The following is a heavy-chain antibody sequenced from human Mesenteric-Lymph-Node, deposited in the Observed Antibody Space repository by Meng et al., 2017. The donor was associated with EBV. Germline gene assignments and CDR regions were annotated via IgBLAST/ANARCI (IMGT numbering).Heavy chain of an antibody. CDR3: AGWSARLEY. D-gene: IGHD3-3*01. J-gene: IGHJ4*02. Sequence: QPTLNESGPTLVKPTQTLPLTCTFSGFSLSTRGVLVGWIRQPPGQALEWLALVYWDDDKRYSPSLKSRLSITKNTSKNQVVLTMADMDPVDTGTYYCAGWSARLEYWGPGTLVTVSS. CDR1: GFSLSTRGVL. V-gene: IGHV2-5*02. CDR2: VYWDDDK.